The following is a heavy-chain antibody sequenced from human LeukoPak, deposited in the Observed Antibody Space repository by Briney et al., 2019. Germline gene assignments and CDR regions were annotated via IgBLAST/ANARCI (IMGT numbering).Heavy chain of an antibody. J-gene: IGHJ6*02. CDR3: ARDLGSGSYSAVYGMDV. Sequence: ASVKVSCKASGYTFTGYYMHWVRQAPGQGLEWMGWINPNSGGTNYAQKFQGWVTMTRDTSISTAYMELSRLRSDDTAVYYCARDLGSGSYSAVYGMDVWGQGTTVTVSS. CDR1: GYTFTGYY. CDR2: INPNSGGT. V-gene: IGHV1-2*04. D-gene: IGHD3-10*01.